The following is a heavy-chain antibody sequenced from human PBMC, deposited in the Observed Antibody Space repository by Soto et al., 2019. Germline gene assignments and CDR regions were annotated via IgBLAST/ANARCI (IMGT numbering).Heavy chain of an antibody. CDR1: GFTFTSSA. J-gene: IGHJ6*02. Sequence: GASVKVSCKASGFTFTSSAVQWVRQARGQRLEWIGWIVVGSGNTNYAQKFQERVTITRDMSTSTAYMELSSLRSEDTAVYYCAASDSSGYYPTYYYYYGMDVWGQGTTVTAP. CDR3: AASDSSGYYPTYYYYYGMDV. CDR2: IVVGSGNT. V-gene: IGHV1-58*01. D-gene: IGHD3-22*01.